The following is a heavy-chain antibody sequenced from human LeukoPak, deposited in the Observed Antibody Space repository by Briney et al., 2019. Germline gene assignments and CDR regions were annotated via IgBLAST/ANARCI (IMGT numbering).Heavy chain of an antibody. V-gene: IGHV3-30-3*01. CDR3: ARAEYDRSGSIYYYYGMDI. J-gene: IGHJ6*02. CDR1: GFTFSSYA. CDR2: ISYDGSNK. Sequence: PGRSLRLSCADSGFTFSSYAMHWVRQAPGKELEWVAVISYDGSNKYNADSVKGRFTISRDNSKNTLYLQMNSLRREDTAEYYCARAEYDRSGSIYYYYGMDIWGQGTTVTVSS. D-gene: IGHD3-22*01.